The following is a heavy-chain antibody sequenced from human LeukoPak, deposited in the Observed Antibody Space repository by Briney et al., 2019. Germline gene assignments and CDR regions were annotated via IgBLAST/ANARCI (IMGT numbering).Heavy chain of an antibody. D-gene: IGHD4-23*01. Sequence: GRSLRLSCAASGFTFSAYGMHWVRQAPGKGLEWVSVISGSGGGTHYADSVKGRFTISRAISENTLYLQMNSLRAEDTAVYYCAKDYGGIPLDYWGQGTLVTVSS. V-gene: IGHV3-23*01. CDR3: AKDYGGIPLDY. J-gene: IGHJ4*02. CDR1: GFTFSAYG. CDR2: ISGSGGGT.